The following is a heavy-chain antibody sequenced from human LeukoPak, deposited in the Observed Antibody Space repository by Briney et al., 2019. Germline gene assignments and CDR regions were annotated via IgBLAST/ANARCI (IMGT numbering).Heavy chain of an antibody. CDR2: IYHIGST. CDR3: ARDPKRQLFDY. V-gene: IGHV4-38-2*02. J-gene: IGHJ4*02. CDR1: NYSISSAYY. D-gene: IGHD6-13*01. Sequence: PSETLSLTCTVSNYSISSAYYWGWIRQPPGKGLEWIGTIYHIGSTYYNPSLKSRVTISLDTSKNQFSLKLTSVTAADTAVYFCARDPKRQLFDYWGQGTLVTVSS.